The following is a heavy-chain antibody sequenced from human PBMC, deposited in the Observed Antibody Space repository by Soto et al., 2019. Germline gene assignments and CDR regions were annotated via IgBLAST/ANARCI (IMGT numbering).Heavy chain of an antibody. V-gene: IGHV1-69*01. CDR1: VDNFNTST. D-gene: IGHD2-15*01. CDR3: AARVSVVGPAIHY. CDR2: IIPIYCAA. J-gene: IGHJ4*02. Sequence: QVQLLQSGAEMQKPGSSVMVYCKPAVDNFNTSTITWVLQSHGQGLEWMVGIIPIYCAASYAKKCQDRVSITADGYTNTVSMYLSRLTSEDTALYFCAARVSVVGPAIHYWGQGTQVTVSS.